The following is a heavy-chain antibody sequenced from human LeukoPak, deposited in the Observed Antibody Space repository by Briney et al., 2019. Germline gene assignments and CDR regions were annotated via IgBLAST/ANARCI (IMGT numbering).Heavy chain of an antibody. Sequence: SQTLSLTCTVSGGSISSGGYYWSWIRQHPGKGLEWIGYIYYSGSTDYNPSLKSRVTISLDTSKNQISLKLSSVTAADTAVYYCARRSLGWYYDHWGQGTLVTVSA. CDR1: GGSISSGGYY. CDR2: IYYSGST. D-gene: IGHD6-19*01. CDR3: ARRSLGWYYDH. J-gene: IGHJ4*02. V-gene: IGHV4-31*03.